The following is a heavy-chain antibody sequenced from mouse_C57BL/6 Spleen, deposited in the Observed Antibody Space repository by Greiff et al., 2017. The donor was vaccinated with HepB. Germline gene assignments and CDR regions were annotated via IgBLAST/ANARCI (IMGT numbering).Heavy chain of an antibody. CDR3: ARGIYYGNYGGVSAMDY. CDR2: IYPGDGDT. CDR1: GYAFSSSW. D-gene: IGHD2-1*01. J-gene: IGHJ4*01. V-gene: IGHV1-82*01. Sequence: VQLQQSGPELVKPGASVKISCKASGYAFSSSWMNWVKQRPGKGLEWIGRIYPGDGDTNYNGKFKGKATLTADKYSSTAYMQLSSLTSEDSAVYFCARGIYYGNYGGVSAMDYWGQGTSVTVSS.